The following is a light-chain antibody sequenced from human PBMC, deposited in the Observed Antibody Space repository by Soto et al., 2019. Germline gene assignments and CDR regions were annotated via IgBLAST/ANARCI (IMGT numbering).Light chain of an antibody. CDR3: QQYDGYSRT. CDR1: QSISSW. Sequence: DIQMTQSPSTLSASVGDRVTITCRASQSISSWLAWYQQKPGKAPKLLIYDASNLERGVPSRFSGSGSGTEFTLTISSLQPDDFATYSFQQYDGYSRTFGQGTKVEIE. J-gene: IGKJ1*01. V-gene: IGKV1-5*01. CDR2: DAS.